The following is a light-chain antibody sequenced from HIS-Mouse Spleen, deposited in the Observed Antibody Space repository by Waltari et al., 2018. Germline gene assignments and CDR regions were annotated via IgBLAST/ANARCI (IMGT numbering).Light chain of an antibody. CDR3: YSTDSSGNHRRV. CDR1: ALPKKY. Sequence: SYELTQPPSVSVSPGQTARITCSGDALPKKYAYWYQQKSGQAPVLVIYEDSERPSGNPERFSGSSSGTMATLTISGAQVEDEADYYCYSTDSSGNHRRVFGGGTKLTVL. CDR2: EDS. J-gene: IGLJ3*02. V-gene: IGLV3-10*01.